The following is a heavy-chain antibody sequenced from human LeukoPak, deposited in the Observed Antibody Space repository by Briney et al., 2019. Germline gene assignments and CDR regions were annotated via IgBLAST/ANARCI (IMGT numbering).Heavy chain of an antibody. CDR3: ARGNFYDNKGYSPELRY. V-gene: IGHV1-2*02. J-gene: IGHJ4*02. CDR1: GYTFTSYY. D-gene: IGHD3-10*01. CDR2: SDPKSGAT. Sequence: ASVQVSCKTSGYTFTSYYVHWLRQAPGQRFEWMGWSDPKSGATKYEHFQGRVTMTRDTSISTAYMELSRLTSDDTAVYYCARGNFYDNKGYSPELRYWGQGTLVTVSS.